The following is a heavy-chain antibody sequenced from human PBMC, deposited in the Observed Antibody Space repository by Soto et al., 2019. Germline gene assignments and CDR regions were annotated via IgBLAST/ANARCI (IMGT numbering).Heavy chain of an antibody. CDR1: GFTFSSYA. J-gene: IGHJ2*01. V-gene: IGHV3-30-3*01. D-gene: IGHD4-17*01. CDR2: ISYDGSNK. CDR3: ARGADYGGNSRYFDL. Sequence: QVQLVESGGGVVQPGRSLRLSCAASGFTFSSYAMHWVRQAPGKGLEWVAVISYDGSNKYYADSVKGRFTISRDNSKNPLYLQMNSLRAEDTAVYYCARGADYGGNSRYFDLWGRGTLVTVSS.